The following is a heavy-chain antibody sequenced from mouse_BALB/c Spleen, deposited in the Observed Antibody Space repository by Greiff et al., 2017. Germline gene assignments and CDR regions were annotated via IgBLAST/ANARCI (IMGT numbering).Heavy chain of an antibody. CDR1: GFTFSSYA. J-gene: IGHJ4*01. CDR3: ARETGNAMDY. V-gene: IGHV5-9-4*01. Sequence: DVKLVESGGGLVKPGGSLKLSCAASGFTFSSYAMSWVRQSPEKRLEWVAEISSGGSYTYYPDTVTGRFTISRDNAKNTLYLEMSSLRSEDTAMYYCARETGNAMDYWGQGTSVTVSS. CDR2: ISSGGSYT.